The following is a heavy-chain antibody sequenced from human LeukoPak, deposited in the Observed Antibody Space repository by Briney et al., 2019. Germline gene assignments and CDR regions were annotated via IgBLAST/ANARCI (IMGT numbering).Heavy chain of an antibody. V-gene: IGHV4-30-4*01. D-gene: IGHD3-10*01. CDR1: GGSISSGDYY. CDR3: ARADYYGSGSYFLFDY. CDR2: IYYSGST. J-gene: IGHJ4*02. Sequence: PSETLSLTCTVSGGSISSGDYYWSWIRQPPGKGLEWIGYIYYSGSTYYNPSLKSRVTISVDTSKNQFSLKLSSVTAADTAVYYCARADYYGSGSYFLFDYWGQGTLVTVSS.